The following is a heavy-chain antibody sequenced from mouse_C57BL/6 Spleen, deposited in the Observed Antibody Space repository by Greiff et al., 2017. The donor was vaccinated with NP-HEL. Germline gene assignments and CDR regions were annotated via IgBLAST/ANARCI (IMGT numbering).Heavy chain of an antibody. CDR3: ARQGWDY. J-gene: IGHJ4*01. V-gene: IGHV5-12*01. CDR2: ISNGGGST. CDR1: GFTFSDYY. Sequence: EVQVVESGGGLVQPGGSLKLSCAASGFTFSDYYMYWVRQTPEKRLEWVAYISNGGGSTYYPDTVKGRFTISRDNAKNTLYLQMSRLKSEDTAMYYCARQGWDYWGQGTSVTVSS.